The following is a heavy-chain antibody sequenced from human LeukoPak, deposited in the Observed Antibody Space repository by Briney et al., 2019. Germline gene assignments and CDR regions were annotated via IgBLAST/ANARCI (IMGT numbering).Heavy chain of an antibody. CDR3: ARGLTYFDILTGFHDRLDYFDY. V-gene: IGHV3-48*03. J-gene: IGHJ4*02. CDR1: GFTFSNYE. Sequence: PGGSLRLSCAASGFTFSNYEMNWVRQAPGKGLDWVSYISGSGSTIYYADSVRGRFIISRDNAKKSLYLQMNSLRAEDTAVYYCARGLTYFDILTGFHDRLDYFDYWGQGTLVTVSS. D-gene: IGHD3-9*01. CDR2: ISGSGSTI.